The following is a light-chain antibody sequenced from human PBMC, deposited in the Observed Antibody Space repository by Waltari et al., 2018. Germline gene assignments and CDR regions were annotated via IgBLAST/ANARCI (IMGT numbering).Light chain of an antibody. CDR2: EVS. J-gene: IGLJ1*01. CDR3: SSDVVTSNFDD. Sequence: QSALTQPPSASGSPGQSVTISCTGTGSGGSVSWYQQHPGKAAKLIIYEVSKRPSGVTDRFSGSESGNTASLTVSGLQAEDEGDYYCSSDVVTSNFDDFGSGTKVTVL. V-gene: IGLV2-8*01. CDR1: GSGGS.